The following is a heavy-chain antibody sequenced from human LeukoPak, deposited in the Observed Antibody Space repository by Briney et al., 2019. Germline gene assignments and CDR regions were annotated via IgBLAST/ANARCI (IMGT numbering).Heavy chain of an antibody. D-gene: IGHD3-10*01. CDR1: GFTFSSYG. J-gene: IGHJ4*02. CDR2: IWYDGSNK. V-gene: IGHV3-33*01. CDR3: ARDEYYYGSGSYIDY. Sequence: PGRSLRLSCAASGFTFSSYGMHWVRQAPGKGLEWVAVIWYDGSNKYYADPVKGRFTISRDNSKNTLYLQMNSLRAEDTAVYYCARDEYYYGSGSYIDYWGQGTLVTVSS.